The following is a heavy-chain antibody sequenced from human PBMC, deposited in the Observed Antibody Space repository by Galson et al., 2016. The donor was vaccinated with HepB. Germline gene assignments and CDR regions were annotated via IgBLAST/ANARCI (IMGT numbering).Heavy chain of an antibody. CDR1: GFTFSSSS. V-gene: IGHV3-23*01. D-gene: IGHD2-21*02. J-gene: IGHJ4*02. Sequence: LRLSCAVSGFTFSSSSMSWVRQAPGKGLEWVSSIDGKDDTTYYADSVKGRFTISGDSSKNILSLQMNSLRADDTAVYYCAKGGDSDNWGQGTLVTVSS. CDR3: AKGGDSDN. CDR2: IDGKDDTT.